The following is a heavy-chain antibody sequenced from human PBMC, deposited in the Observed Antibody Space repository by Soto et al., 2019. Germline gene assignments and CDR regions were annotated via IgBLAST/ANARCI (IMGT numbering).Heavy chain of an antibody. V-gene: IGHV4-59*12. D-gene: IGHD3-10*01. CDR3: ARAPDYYGSGSVMDV. Sequence: SETLSLTCTVSGGSISSYYWSWIRQPPGKGLEWIGYIYYSGSTNYNPSLKSRVTISVDTSKNQFSLKLSSVTAADTAVYYCARAPDYYGSGSVMDVWGKGTTVTVSS. CDR1: GGSISSYY. CDR2: IYYSGST. J-gene: IGHJ6*04.